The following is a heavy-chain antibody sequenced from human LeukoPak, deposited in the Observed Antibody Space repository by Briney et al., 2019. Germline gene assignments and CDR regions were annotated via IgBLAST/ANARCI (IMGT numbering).Heavy chain of an antibody. V-gene: IGHV3-30*02. CDR3: AKAPGGFGPEDYYFDY. Sequence: GGSLRLSCAASGFTFSSYGMHWVRQAPGKGLEWVAFIRYDGGNKYYADSVKGRFTISRDNSKNTLYLQMNSLRPEDTSVYYCAKAPGGFGPEDYYFDYWGQGTLVTVSS. D-gene: IGHD3-10*01. CDR1: GFTFSSYG. CDR2: IRYDGGNK. J-gene: IGHJ4*02.